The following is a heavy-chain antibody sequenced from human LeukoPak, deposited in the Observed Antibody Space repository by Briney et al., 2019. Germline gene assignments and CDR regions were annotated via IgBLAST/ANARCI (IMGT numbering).Heavy chain of an antibody. CDR2: ISSSGFTI. Sequence: PGGSLRLSCTTAGFIFSDFYMSWIRQAAGKGLEWVSCISSSGFTIYYADSLKGRFSISRDNAKKSLYLQMDSLRVEDTAVYYCAREVTMLTSDYSFDLWGRGTLVTVSS. V-gene: IGHV3-11*04. D-gene: IGHD4-17*01. CDR1: GFIFSDFY. J-gene: IGHJ2*01. CDR3: AREVTMLTSDYSFDL.